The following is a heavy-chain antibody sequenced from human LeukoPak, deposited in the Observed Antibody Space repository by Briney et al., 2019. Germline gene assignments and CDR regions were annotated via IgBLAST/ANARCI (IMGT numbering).Heavy chain of an antibody. CDR3: ARDFYYYIDV. J-gene: IGHJ6*03. CDR2: IKQDGSEK. Sequence: GGSLRLSCTASGFTFSGYWTTWVRQAPGKGLEWVANIKQDGSEKHYVDSVRGRFTISRENAKNSLYLQMNSLRAEDTAVYYCARDFYYYIDVWGKGTTVTVSS. CDR1: GFTFSGYW. V-gene: IGHV3-7*01.